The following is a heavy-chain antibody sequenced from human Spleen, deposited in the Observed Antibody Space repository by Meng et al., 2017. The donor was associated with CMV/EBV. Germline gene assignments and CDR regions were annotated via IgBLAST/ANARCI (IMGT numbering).Heavy chain of an antibody. CDR2: ISAYNGNP. CDR3: ARDDGSMGFDP. CDR1: GYTFSTYG. D-gene: IGHD3-10*01. J-gene: IGHJ5*02. Sequence: VSCKASGYTFSTYGITWVRQAPGQGIEWMGWISAYNGNPEYSQKFQGRVTMTTDTSTTTAYMELRSLISDDTAVYYCARDDGSMGFDPWGQGTLVTSPQ. V-gene: IGHV1-18*01.